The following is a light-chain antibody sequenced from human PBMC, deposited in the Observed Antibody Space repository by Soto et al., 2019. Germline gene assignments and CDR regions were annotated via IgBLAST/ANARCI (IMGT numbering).Light chain of an antibody. V-gene: IGKV2D-29*01. CDR1: QSLLHSDGKTY. J-gene: IGKJ1*01. CDR3: MQGVQLPWT. CDR2: EVS. Sequence: DIVMTQTPLSLSVTPGQPASISCKSSQSLLHSDGKTYFYWYLQKPGQPPQLPIYEVSNRSSGVSDRFSGSGSGTSFTLKISRVEAEDVWVYHCMQGVQLPWTFGQGTKVEIK.